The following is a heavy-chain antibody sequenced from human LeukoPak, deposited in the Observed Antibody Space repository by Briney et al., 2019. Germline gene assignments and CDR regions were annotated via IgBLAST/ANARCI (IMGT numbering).Heavy chain of an antibody. V-gene: IGHV1-3*01. CDR3: ARGGVVVIKDAFDI. CDR1: GYTFTNYA. CDR2: INAGNGNT. Sequence: ASVKVSCKASGYTFTNYAMHWVRQAPGQRLEWMGWINAGNGNTHYSQEFQGRVTITRDTSASTAYMELSRLRSDDTAVYYCARGGVVVIKDAFDIWGQGTMVTVSS. J-gene: IGHJ3*02. D-gene: IGHD3-22*01.